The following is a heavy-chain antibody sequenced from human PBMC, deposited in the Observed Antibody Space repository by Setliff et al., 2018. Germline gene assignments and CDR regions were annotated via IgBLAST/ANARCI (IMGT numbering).Heavy chain of an antibody. CDR1: GFTFSTHS. V-gene: IGHV3-21*01. Sequence: PGASLKISCAASGFTFSTHSMNWVRQAPGKGLEWVSSISRSSTYIYYADSMKGRFTISRDNAKNSLYLQMNSLRAEDTAVYYCASAGHSGSWFPFDAFHIWGQGTMVTVSS. D-gene: IGHD6-13*01. CDR3: ASAGHSGSWFPFDAFHI. CDR2: ISRSSTYI. J-gene: IGHJ3*02.